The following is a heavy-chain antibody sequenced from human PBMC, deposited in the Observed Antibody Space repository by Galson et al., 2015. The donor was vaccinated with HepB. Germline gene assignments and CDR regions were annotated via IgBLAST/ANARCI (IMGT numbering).Heavy chain of an antibody. CDR3: ARDLKALPRYYMDV. V-gene: IGHV3-30-3*01. CDR1: EFTFSTYA. CDR2: ISYDGSNK. Sequence: SLRLSCAASEFTFSTYAIHWVRQAPGKGLEWVAVISYDGSNKYYADSVKGRFTISRDNSKNTLYLQMNSLRAEDTAVYYCARDLKALPRYYMDVWGTGTTVTVSS. J-gene: IGHJ6*03.